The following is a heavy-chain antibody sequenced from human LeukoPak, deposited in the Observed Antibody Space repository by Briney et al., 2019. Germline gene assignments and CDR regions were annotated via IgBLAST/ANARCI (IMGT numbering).Heavy chain of an antibody. Sequence: GGSLRLSCAASGFTFSYYNMNWVRQAPGKGLEWVSSISSSSTYIYYADLVKGRFTISRDNAKNSLYLEMNSLRAEDTAVYYCARDPWTNYGDYVRFDYWGQGTLVTVSS. CDR3: ARDPWTNYGDYVRFDY. CDR2: ISSSSTYI. V-gene: IGHV3-21*01. D-gene: IGHD4-17*01. J-gene: IGHJ4*02. CDR1: GFTFSYYN.